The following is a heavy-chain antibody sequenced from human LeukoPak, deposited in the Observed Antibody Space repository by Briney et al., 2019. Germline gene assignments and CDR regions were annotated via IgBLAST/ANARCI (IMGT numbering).Heavy chain of an antibody. CDR1: EFTFSSSG. V-gene: IGHV3-33*01. Sequence: GGSLRLSCAASEFTFSSSGMHWVRQAPGKGLEWVALIWYGGSNKYYADSVKGRFTISRDNSKNTLYLQMNSLRAEDTAVYYCARAAGDTFFDYWGQGTLVTVSS. D-gene: IGHD3-16*01. J-gene: IGHJ4*02. CDR3: ARAAGDTFFDY. CDR2: IWYGGSNK.